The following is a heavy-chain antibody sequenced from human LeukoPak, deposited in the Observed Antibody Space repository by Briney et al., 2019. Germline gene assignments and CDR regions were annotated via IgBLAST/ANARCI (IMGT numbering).Heavy chain of an antibody. J-gene: IGHJ6*02. D-gene: IGHD4-17*01. Sequence: GGSLRLSCAASGFTFSSYAMSWVRQAPGKGLEWVSAISGSGGSTYYADSVKGRFTISRDNSKNTLYLQMNSLRAEDTAVYYCANDNYGDYKDYYYYGMDVWGPGTTVTVSS. V-gene: IGHV3-23*01. CDR2: ISGSGGST. CDR1: GFTFSSYA. CDR3: ANDNYGDYKDYYYYGMDV.